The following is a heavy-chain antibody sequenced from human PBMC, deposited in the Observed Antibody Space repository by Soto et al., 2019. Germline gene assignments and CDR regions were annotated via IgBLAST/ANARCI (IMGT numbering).Heavy chain of an antibody. J-gene: IGHJ4*02. CDR2: INHSGST. CDR1: GGSFSGYY. V-gene: IGHV4-34*01. D-gene: IGHD3-3*01. CDR3: ARVWSNPVADY. Sequence: PSETLSLTCAVYGGSFSGYYWSWIRQPPGKGLEWIGEINHSGSTNYNPSLKSRVTISVDTSKNQFSLKLSSVTAADTAVYYCARVWSNPVADYWGQGTLVTVSS.